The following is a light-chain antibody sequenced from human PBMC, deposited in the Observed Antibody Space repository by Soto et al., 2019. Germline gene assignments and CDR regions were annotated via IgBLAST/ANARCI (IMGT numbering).Light chain of an antibody. V-gene: IGKV4-1*01. CDR2: WAS. CDR1: QSVLYSSNNKNY. CDR3: QQYESTSPT. Sequence: DIVMTQSPDSLAVSPGERATINCKSSQSVLYSSNNKNYLAWYQQRPGQPPKLLIYWASTRESGVPDRFSGSGAVTDSTLTITSLQAEDVAVYYCQQYESTSPTFGQGTKLEIK. J-gene: IGKJ2*01.